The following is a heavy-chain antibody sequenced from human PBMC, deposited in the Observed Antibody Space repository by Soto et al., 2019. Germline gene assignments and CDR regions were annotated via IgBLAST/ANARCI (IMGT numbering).Heavy chain of an antibody. CDR1: GYSFTNYW. Sequence: LGESLKISCKGSGYSFTNYWIGWVRQMPGKGLEWMGIIYPGDSDTRYSPSFQGQVTISADKSISTAYLQWSSLKASDTAMYYCARLVAAAGKVNYYYYYAMDVWGRGITVTVSS. CDR2: IYPGDSDT. CDR3: ARLVAAAGKVNYYYYYAMDV. D-gene: IGHD6-13*01. V-gene: IGHV5-51*01. J-gene: IGHJ6*02.